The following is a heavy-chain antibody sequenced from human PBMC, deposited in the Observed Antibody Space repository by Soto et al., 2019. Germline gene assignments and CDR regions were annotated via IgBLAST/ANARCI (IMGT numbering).Heavy chain of an antibody. CDR1: VDSITSGDSY. CDR3: ARDLATMPGRDVSIPTDYGMDA. D-gene: IGHD6-6*01. CDR2: IYDSGST. Sequence: QVQLQESGPGLVKPSQTLSLTGTVSVDSITSGDSYWSWIRQRPGKGLEWIGYIYDSGSTYYNPSLQIRISISVDTSKNQFSLKLRSETAAATAVYYCARDLATMPGRDVSIPTDYGMDAWGQGTTVTVSS. V-gene: IGHV4-30-4*01. J-gene: IGHJ6*02.